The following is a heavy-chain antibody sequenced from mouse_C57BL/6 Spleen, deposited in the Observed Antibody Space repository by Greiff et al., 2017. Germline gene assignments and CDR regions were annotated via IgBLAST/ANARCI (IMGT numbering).Heavy chain of an antibody. CDR2: INPGSGGT. V-gene: IGHV1-54*01. D-gene: IGHD2-14*01. Sequence: VQLQQSGAELVRPGTSVKVSCKASGYAFTNYLIAWVKQRPGQGLEWIGVINPGSGGTNYNEKFKGKVTLTGDKSSSTVYMQLSSLRSEDSAVYFCARYEGAMDDWGQGTSVTVSS. CDR3: ARYEGAMDD. J-gene: IGHJ4*01. CDR1: GYAFTNYL.